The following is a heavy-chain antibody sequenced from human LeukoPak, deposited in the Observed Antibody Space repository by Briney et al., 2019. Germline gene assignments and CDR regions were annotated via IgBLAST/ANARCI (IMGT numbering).Heavy chain of an antibody. V-gene: IGHV3-23*01. CDR1: GFIFSSYG. J-gene: IGHJ3*02. D-gene: IGHD5-18*01. CDR2: ITGRGENI. CDR3: ARARSSYGYGDAFDI. Sequence: GGSLRLSCTASGFIFSSYGMNWVRQSPGKGLEWVSGITGRGENIYYAGSVKGRFTISRDNSKNTLYLQMNSLRAEDTAVYYCARARSSYGYGDAFDIWGQGTMVTVSS.